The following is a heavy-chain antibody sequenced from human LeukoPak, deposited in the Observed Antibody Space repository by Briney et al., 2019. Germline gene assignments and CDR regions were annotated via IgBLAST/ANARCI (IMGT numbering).Heavy chain of an antibody. Sequence: PSETLSLTCAVYGGSFSGYYWSWIRQPPGKGLEWIGEINHSGSTDYNPSLKSRVTISVDTSKNQFSLKLSSVTAADTAVYYCARRLYYYDSSLIGHWGQGTLVTVSS. J-gene: IGHJ4*02. CDR1: GGSFSGYY. CDR2: INHSGST. V-gene: IGHV4-34*01. D-gene: IGHD3-22*01. CDR3: ARRLYYYDSSLIGH.